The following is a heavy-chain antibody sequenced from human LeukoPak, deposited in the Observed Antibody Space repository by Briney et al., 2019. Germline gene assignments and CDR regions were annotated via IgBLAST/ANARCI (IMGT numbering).Heavy chain of an antibody. CDR1: GGTFSSYA. D-gene: IGHD2-2*01. V-gene: IGHV1-69*01. Sequence: ASVKVSCKASGGTFSSYAISWVRQAPGQGLEWMGGIIPIFGTANYAQKFQGRVTITADESTSTAYMELSSLRSEDTAVYYCARHVVGTFNNWFDPWGQGTLVTVSS. J-gene: IGHJ5*02. CDR3: ARHVVGTFNNWFDP. CDR2: IIPIFGTA.